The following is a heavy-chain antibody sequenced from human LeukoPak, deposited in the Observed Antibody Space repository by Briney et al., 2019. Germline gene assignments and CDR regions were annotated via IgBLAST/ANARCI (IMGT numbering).Heavy chain of an antibody. Sequence: SETLSLTCTVSGGSISSSGHYWGWIRQPPGGGLEYIGTISYYGSTYYNPSLKSRVTISVDTSKGQFSLKLSSMTAADTAIYYCARNIVGPRQVDYWGQGTLVTVSS. V-gene: IGHV4-39*07. CDR3: ARNIVGPRQVDY. J-gene: IGHJ4*02. CDR2: ISYYGST. D-gene: IGHD1-26*01. CDR1: GGSISSSGHY.